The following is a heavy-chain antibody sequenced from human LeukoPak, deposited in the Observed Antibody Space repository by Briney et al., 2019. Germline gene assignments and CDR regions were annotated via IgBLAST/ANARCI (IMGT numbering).Heavy chain of an antibody. CDR3: AKDPQDFYGSSGYRPERY. CDR2: ISYDGTDK. J-gene: IGHJ4*02. D-gene: IGHD3-22*01. CDR1: GFNFRSYG. Sequence: GGSLRLSCAASGFNFRSYGMQWVRQAPGKGLEWVTLISYDGTDKYYAASVRGRFTTSRDNSKNTLYLQMNSLRPEDTGVYYCAKDPQDFYGSSGYRPERYWGQGTLVTVSS. V-gene: IGHV3-30*18.